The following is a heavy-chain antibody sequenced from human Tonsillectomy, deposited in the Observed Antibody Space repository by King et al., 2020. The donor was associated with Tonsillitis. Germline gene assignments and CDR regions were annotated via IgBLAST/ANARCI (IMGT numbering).Heavy chain of an antibody. V-gene: IGHV1-2*02. CDR2: INPNTGGT. J-gene: IGHJ6*02. D-gene: IGHD2/OR15-2a*01. Sequence: QLVQSGAELKKPGASVKVSCKASGHTFTGYYMHWVRQAPGQGLEWMGWINPNTGGTNYAQKFQGRVTMTRDTSISTAYMELSRLTSDDTAVYYCGSLGGVDRLSDSYYDMDVWGQGTTVTVSS. CDR3: GSLGGVDRLSDSYYDMDV. CDR1: GHTFTGYY.